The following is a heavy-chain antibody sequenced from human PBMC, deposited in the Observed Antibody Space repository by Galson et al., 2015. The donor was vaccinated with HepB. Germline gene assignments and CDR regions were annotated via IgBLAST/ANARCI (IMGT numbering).Heavy chain of an antibody. J-gene: IGHJ4*02. CDR3: ARVRGYCSGGTCYPESFYFDS. CDR1: GVSISSYY. V-gene: IGHV4-59*01. D-gene: IGHD2-15*01. Sequence: SETLSLTCIVSGVSISSYYWTWIRRPPGKGLEWIGYIYSTGSTNYNPSLRSRVTMSIDRSSNNLSLELSSVTAADTAVYYCARVRGYCSGGTCYPESFYFDSWGQGTLVTVSS. CDR2: IYSTGST.